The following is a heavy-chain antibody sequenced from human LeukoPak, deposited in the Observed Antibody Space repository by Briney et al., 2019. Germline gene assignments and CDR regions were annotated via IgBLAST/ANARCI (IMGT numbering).Heavy chain of an antibody. J-gene: IGHJ3*02. Sequence: GASLQISSKGSGSSFTSYWIGWLRRMPGKSLVWMGIIYPGDSDTRYSPSFQGQVTISADKSISTAYLQWSSLKASDSAMYYCARGSYDSSGPGAFDIWGQGTMVSVSS. CDR3: ARGSYDSSGPGAFDI. D-gene: IGHD3-22*01. CDR2: IYPGDSDT. CDR1: GSSFTSYW. V-gene: IGHV5-51*01.